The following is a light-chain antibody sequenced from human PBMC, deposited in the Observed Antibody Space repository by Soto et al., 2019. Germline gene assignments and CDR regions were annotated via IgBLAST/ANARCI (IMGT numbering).Light chain of an antibody. Sequence: QAVVTQEPSLTVSPGGTVTLTCGSSTGAVTNGHYPYWFQQKPGQAPRTLIYDTTNRHSWTPARFSGSLLGGKAALTLSGAQPAYEAEYYCLLSYNGNYVFGTGTKVTV. J-gene: IGLJ1*01. CDR1: TGAVTNGHY. CDR3: LLSYNGNYV. V-gene: IGLV7-46*01. CDR2: DTT.